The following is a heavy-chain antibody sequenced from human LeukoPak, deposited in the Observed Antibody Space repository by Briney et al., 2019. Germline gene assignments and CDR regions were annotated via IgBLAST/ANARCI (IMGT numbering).Heavy chain of an antibody. CDR2: VNYSGIT. D-gene: IGHD2-2*01. CDR1: SGSFNNHY. Sequence: SETLSLTCAVYSGSFNNHYWTWIPQPPGKGLEGIGEVNYSGITTYNPSLKSRVVISVDTSRNPFSPKMTSVTAADTAVYYCRCTSHRDYFDYWGQGTLVTVSS. J-gene: IGHJ4*02. V-gene: IGHV4-34*01. CDR3: RCTSHRDYFDY.